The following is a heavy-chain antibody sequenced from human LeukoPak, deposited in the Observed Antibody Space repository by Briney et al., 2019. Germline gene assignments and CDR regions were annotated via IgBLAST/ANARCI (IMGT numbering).Heavy chain of an antibody. CDR3: TTDTRYERYYYGMDV. CDR1: GFTFSNAW. J-gene: IGHJ6*02. V-gene: IGHV3-15*01. Sequence: GGSLRLSCAASGFTFSNAWMSWVRQAPGKGLEWVGRIKSKTDGGTTDYAAPVKGRFTISRDDSKNTLYLQMNRLKTEDTAVYYCTTDTRYERYYYGMDVWGQGTTVTVSS. D-gene: IGHD1-1*01. CDR2: IKSKTDGGTT.